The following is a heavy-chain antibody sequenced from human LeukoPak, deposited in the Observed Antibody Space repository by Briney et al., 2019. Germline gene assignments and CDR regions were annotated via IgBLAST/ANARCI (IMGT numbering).Heavy chain of an antibody. CDR1: GGTFSSYA. J-gene: IGHJ4*02. D-gene: IGHD5-24*01. V-gene: IGHV1-69*13. CDR3: ARGWEMASKAPFDY. Sequence: SVKVSCKASGGTFSSYAISWVRQVPGQGLEWMGGIIPIFGTANYAQKFQGRVTITADESTSTAYMELSSLRSEDTAVYYCARGWEMASKAPFDYWGQGTLVTVSS. CDR2: IIPIFGTA.